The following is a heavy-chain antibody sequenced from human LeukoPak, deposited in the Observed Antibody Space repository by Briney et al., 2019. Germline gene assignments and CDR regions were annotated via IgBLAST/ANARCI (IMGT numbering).Heavy chain of an antibody. J-gene: IGHJ4*02. CDR3: AKGPGNWIADY. Sequence: PGGSLRLSCAVSGFTFSSYGMHWVRQAPGKGLEWVAVISYDGSNKYYADSVKGRFTISRDNSKNTLYLQMNSLRAEDTAVYYCAKGPGNWIADYWGQGTLVTVSS. V-gene: IGHV3-30*18. CDR2: ISYDGSNK. D-gene: IGHD1-1*01. CDR1: GFTFSSYG.